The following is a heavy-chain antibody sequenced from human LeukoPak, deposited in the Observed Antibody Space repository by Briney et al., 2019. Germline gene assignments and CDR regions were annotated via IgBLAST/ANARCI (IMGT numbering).Heavy chain of an antibody. CDR2: INPNSGGT. J-gene: IGHJ4*02. D-gene: IGHD3-10*01. CDR3: ARDGWFGELYFDY. V-gene: IGHV1-2*02. Sequence: ASVKVSCKASGYTFTGYYMHWVRQAPGQGLEWMGWINPNSGGTNYAQKFQGRVTMTRDTSISTAYMELSRLRSDDTAVYYCARDGWFGELYFDYWGQGTLVTVPS. CDR1: GYTFTGYY.